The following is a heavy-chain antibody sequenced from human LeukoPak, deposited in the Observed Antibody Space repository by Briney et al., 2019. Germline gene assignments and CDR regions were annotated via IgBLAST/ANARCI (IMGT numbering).Heavy chain of an antibody. CDR2: ISSSGSYT. CDR1: GFTFSSYS. Sequence: PGGSLRLSCTASGFTFSSYSMNWVRQAPGEGLEWVSSISSSGSYTNYADSVKGRFTISRDNAKNSLYLQMNSLRAEDTAVYYCARGDCSSTSCYGYYYYYGMDVWGQGTTVTVSS. D-gene: IGHD2-2*01. J-gene: IGHJ6*02. V-gene: IGHV3-21*01. CDR3: ARGDCSSTSCYGYYYYYGMDV.